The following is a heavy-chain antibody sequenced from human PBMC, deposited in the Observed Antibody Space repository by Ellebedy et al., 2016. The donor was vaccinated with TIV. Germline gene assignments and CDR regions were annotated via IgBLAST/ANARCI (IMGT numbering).Heavy chain of an antibody. CDR3: AKDRLTGSGNSDAFDI. D-gene: IGHD1-26*01. CDR2: ISGSGRGNT. V-gene: IGHV3-23*01. Sequence: GESLKISCGASGFTFSSSAMSWVRQAPGKGLEWVSAISGSGRGNTYYAGSVKGRFTISRDNSKNTLYLQMHSLRTEDTAVYYCAKDRLTGSGNSDAFDIWGQGTMVTVSS. J-gene: IGHJ3*02. CDR1: GFTFSSSA.